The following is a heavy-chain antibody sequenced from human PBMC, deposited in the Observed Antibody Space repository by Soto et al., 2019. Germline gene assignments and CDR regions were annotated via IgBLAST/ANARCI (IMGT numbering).Heavy chain of an antibody. CDR1: GFTFSSYG. D-gene: IGHD6-13*01. Sequence: GGSLRLSCAASGFTFSSYGMHWVRQAPGKGLEWVAVISYDGSNKYYADSVKGRFTISRDNSKNTLYLQMNSLRAEDMAVYYCAKEGRYSSSWYSTYYFDYWGQGTLVTVSS. CDR2: ISYDGSNK. J-gene: IGHJ4*02. V-gene: IGHV3-30*18. CDR3: AKEGRYSSSWYSTYYFDY.